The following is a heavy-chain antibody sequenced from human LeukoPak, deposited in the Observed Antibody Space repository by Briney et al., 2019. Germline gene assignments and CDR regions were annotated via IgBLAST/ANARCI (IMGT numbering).Heavy chain of an antibody. CDR3: AKVGAMWDNWFDP. J-gene: IGHJ5*02. CDR1: GFTFSNAW. V-gene: IGHV3-30*18. D-gene: IGHD1-26*01. CDR2: KSYDRSNK. Sequence: GGSLRLSCAASGFTFSNAWMSWVRQAPGKGLEWVAVKSYDRSNKYYADSVKGRFTISRDNSKSTLYLQMNSLRDEDTAVYYCAKVGAMWDNWFDPWGQGTLVTVSS.